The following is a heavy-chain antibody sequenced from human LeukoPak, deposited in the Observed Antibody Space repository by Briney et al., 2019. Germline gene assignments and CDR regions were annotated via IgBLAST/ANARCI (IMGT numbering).Heavy chain of an antibody. V-gene: IGHV4-34*01. Sequence: PSETLSLTCSVYNGSFNSHYWSWIRQPPGKGLEWIGEVNHSGSTNYNPSLKNRVTISLDTFNTQIALELRPVTAADAAVYSCAREVVAGTAGLDSWGQGTLVTVSS. J-gene: IGHJ4*02. CDR3: AREVVAGTAGLDS. D-gene: IGHD6-19*01. CDR2: VNHSGST. CDR1: NGSFNSHY.